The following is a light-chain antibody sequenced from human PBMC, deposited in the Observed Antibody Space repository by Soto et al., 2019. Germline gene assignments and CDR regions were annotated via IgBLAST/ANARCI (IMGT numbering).Light chain of an antibody. CDR3: MQGTQFPRT. J-gene: IGKJ1*01. V-gene: IGKV2D-29*01. Sequence: EIVLTQTPLSLSVTPGQPASISCKSSQSLLHSDGKTYLYWYLQRPGQPPHALMYEASNRFSGVSDRFSGSGSGTDFTLKISRVEADDVGVYYCMQGTQFPRTFGQGTKAEIK. CDR1: QSLLHSDGKTY. CDR2: EAS.